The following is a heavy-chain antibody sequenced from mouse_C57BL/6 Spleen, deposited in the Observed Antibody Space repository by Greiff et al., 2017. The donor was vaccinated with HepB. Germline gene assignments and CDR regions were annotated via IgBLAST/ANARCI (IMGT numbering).Heavy chain of an antibody. CDR2: INPNNGGT. D-gene: IGHD2-12*01. J-gene: IGHJ2*01. V-gene: IGHV1-18*01. Sequence: EVQLQQSGPELVKPGASVKIPCKASGYTFTDYNMDWVKQSHGKSLEWIGDINPNNGGTIYNQKFKGKATLTVDKSSSTAYMELRSLTSEDTAVYYCARLELECFDYWGQGTTLTVSS. CDR3: ARLELECFDY. CDR1: GYTFTDYN.